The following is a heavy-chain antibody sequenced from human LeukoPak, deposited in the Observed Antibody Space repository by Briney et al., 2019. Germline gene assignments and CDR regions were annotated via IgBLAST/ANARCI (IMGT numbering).Heavy chain of an antibody. D-gene: IGHD3-16*01. CDR1: GFTFSSYA. J-gene: IGHJ6*03. CDR2: IIDNGYIT. CDR3: AKLGGQEVHNYYVAV. V-gene: IGHV3-23*01. Sequence: GGSLRLSCAASGFTFSSYAMSWVRQAPGKGLEWVSGIIDNGYITYYANSVRRRFTISRDNSKNTLFLQMNSLRAEDTAVYYCAKLGGQEVHNYYVAVWGKGTTVAVSS.